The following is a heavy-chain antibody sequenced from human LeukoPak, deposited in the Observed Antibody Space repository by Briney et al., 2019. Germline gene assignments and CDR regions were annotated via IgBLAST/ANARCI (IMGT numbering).Heavy chain of an antibody. Sequence: SETLSLTCTVSGGSISSYHWSWIRQPPGKGLEWIGYIFYSGSTDYNPFLKSRVTISVDTSKNQFSLKLISMTAADMAVYYCARKFISNWSFDYWGQGTLVTVSS. J-gene: IGHJ4*02. V-gene: IGHV4-59*08. CDR3: ARKFISNWSFDY. CDR1: GGSISSYH. D-gene: IGHD6-13*01. CDR2: IFYSGST.